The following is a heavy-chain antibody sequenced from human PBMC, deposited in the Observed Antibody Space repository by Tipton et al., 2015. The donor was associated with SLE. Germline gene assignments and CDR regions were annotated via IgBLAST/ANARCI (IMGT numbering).Heavy chain of an antibody. Sequence: TLSLTCTVSGGSISSSSYYWGWIRQPPGKGLEWIGSIYYSGSAYYNPSLKSRVTISVDTSKNQFSLKLSPVTAADTAVYYCARALVGWFDPWGQGTLVTVSS. CDR3: ARALVGWFDP. J-gene: IGHJ5*02. CDR1: GGSISSSSYY. CDR2: IYYSGSA. D-gene: IGHD2-21*01. V-gene: IGHV4-39*01.